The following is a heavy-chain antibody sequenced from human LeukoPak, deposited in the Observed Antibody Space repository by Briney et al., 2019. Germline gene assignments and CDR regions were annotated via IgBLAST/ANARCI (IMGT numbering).Heavy chain of an antibody. D-gene: IGHD6-19*01. J-gene: IGHJ3*02. V-gene: IGHV4-34*01. Sequence: KGXXXXXEINHSGSTNYNPSLKSRVTISVDTSKNQFSLKLSSVTAADTAVYYCARGPQGLVTDDAFDIWGQGTMVTVSS. CDR3: ARGPQGLVTDDAFDI. CDR2: INHSGST.